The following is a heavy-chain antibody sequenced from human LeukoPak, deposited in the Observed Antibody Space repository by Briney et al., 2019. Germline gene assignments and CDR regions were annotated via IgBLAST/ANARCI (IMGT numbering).Heavy chain of an antibody. J-gene: IGHJ6*02. V-gene: IGHV4-59*12. CDR1: GGSISSYY. CDR2: IYYSGST. D-gene: IGHD6-19*01. Sequence: NSSETLSLTCTVPGGSISSYYWSWIRQPPGKGLEWIGYIYYSGSTNSNPSLKSRVTISLDTSKNQFSLKLSSVTAADTAVYYCARRRQWSYYYYYGMDVWGQGTTVTVSS. CDR3: ARRRQWSYYYYYGMDV.